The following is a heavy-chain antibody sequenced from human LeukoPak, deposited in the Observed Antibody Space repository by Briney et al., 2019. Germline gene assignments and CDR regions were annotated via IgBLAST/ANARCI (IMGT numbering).Heavy chain of an antibody. CDR2: IYPGDSDT. CDR1: GYSFTSYW. CDR3: ARLPAAIYDYFDY. V-gene: IGHV5-51*01. J-gene: IGHJ4*02. D-gene: IGHD2-2*01. Sequence: GESLQISCQGSGYSFTSYWIGWVRQMPGKGLEWMGIIYPGDSDTRYSPSFQGQVTISADKSISTAYLQWSSLKASDTAIYYCARLPAAIYDYFDYWGQGTLVTVSS.